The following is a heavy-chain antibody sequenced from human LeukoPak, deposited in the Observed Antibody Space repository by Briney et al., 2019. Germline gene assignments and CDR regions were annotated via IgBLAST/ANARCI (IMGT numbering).Heavy chain of an antibody. Sequence: GGSLRLSCAASGFTFSSYSMDWVRQAPGKGLEWVSSISSSSSYIYYADSVKGRFTISRDNAKNSLYLQMNSLRAGDTAVYYCARDIGSSGYYYYYYYGMDVWGQGTTVTVSS. V-gene: IGHV3-21*01. CDR2: ISSSSSYI. D-gene: IGHD3-22*01. CDR3: ARDIGSSGYYYYYYYGMDV. CDR1: GFTFSSYS. J-gene: IGHJ6*02.